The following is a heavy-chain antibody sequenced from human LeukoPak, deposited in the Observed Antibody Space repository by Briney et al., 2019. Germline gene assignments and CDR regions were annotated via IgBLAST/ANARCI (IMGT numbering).Heavy chain of an antibody. D-gene: IGHD4-17*01. J-gene: IGHJ6*02. Sequence: GASVKVSCKVSGYTLTSYYMHWVRQAPGQGLEWMGIINPSGGSTSSAQKFQGRVTMTRDTSTSTVYMELSSLRSDDTAVYYCARDGVTTGGYYYYYGMDVWGQGTTVTVSS. CDR1: GYTLTSYY. CDR3: ARDGVTTGGYYYYYGMDV. V-gene: IGHV1-46*01. CDR2: INPSGGST.